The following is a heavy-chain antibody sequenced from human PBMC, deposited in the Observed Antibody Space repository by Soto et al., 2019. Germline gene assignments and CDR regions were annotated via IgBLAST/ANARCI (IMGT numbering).Heavy chain of an antibody. V-gene: IGHV5-10-1*01. Sequence: PGESLKISCKGSGYSFTNYWISWVRQMPGKGLEWMGRIDPSDSYTNYSPSFQGHVTISADKSISTAYLQWSSLKASDTAIYYCARHDNAYSSGWYDYWGQGTLVTVSS. CDR3: ARHDNAYSSGWYDY. CDR2: IDPSDSYT. D-gene: IGHD6-19*01. J-gene: IGHJ4*02. CDR1: GYSFTNYW.